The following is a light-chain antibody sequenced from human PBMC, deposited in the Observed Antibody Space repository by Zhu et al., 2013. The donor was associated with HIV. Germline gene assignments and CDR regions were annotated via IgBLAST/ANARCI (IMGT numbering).Light chain of an antibody. CDR3: QQYHSFMYT. V-gene: IGKV1-5*01. J-gene: IGKJ2*01. Sequence: DIQMTQTPSTLSASVGDRVTITCRASQSVSKWVAWYQQRPGKAPKLLIYDASNLQTGVPSRFSGSGSGTEFILTISSLQPDDFATYYCQQYHSFMYTFGQGTKLEI. CDR2: DAS. CDR1: QSVSKW.